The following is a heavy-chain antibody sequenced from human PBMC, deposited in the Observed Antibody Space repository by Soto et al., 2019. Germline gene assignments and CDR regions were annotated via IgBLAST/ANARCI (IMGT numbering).Heavy chain of an antibody. V-gene: IGHV1-69*08. CDR2: IIPILGIA. Sequence: VPLVQSGAEVKKPGSSVKVSCKASGGTFSSYTISWVRQAPGQGLEWMGRIIPILGIANYAQKFQGRVKSTADKSTSRGYMELSSLRSEDTAVYYCARDEGGSGGYSGYAWGQGTTVTVSS. D-gene: IGHD5-12*01. CDR3: ARDEGGSGGYSGYA. J-gene: IGHJ6*02. CDR1: GGTFSSYT.